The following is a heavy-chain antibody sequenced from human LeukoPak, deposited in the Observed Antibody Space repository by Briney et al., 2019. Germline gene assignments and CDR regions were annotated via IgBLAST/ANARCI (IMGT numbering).Heavy chain of an antibody. D-gene: IGHD3-22*01. CDR3: ARVSSYDSSGNRGAFDY. CDR2: INHSGST. V-gene: IGHV4-34*01. Sequence: PSETLSLTCAVYGGSFSGYYWSWIRQPPGKGLEWIGEINHSGSTNYNPSLKSRVTISVDTSKNQFSLKLSSVTAADTAVYYCARVSSYDSSGNRGAFDYWGQGTLVTVSS. CDR1: GGSFSGYY. J-gene: IGHJ4*02.